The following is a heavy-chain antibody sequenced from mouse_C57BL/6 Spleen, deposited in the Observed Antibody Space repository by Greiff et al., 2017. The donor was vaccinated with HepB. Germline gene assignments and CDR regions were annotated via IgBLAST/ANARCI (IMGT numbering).Heavy chain of an antibody. D-gene: IGHD1-1*01. Sequence: EVQLQQSGPELVKPGASVKISCKASGYTFTDYYMNWVKQSHGKSLEWIGDINPNNGGTSYNQKFKGKATLTVDKSSSTAYMELRSLTSEDSAVYYCATSYYYGSSPPWFAYWGQGTLVTVSA. J-gene: IGHJ3*01. CDR3: ATSYYYGSSPPWFAY. CDR1: GYTFTDYY. CDR2: INPNNGGT. V-gene: IGHV1-26*01.